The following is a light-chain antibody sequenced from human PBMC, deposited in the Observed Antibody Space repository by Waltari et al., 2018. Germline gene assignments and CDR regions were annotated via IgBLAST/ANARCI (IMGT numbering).Light chain of an antibody. CDR1: SGHSSNI. CDR3: QTGGHGTWV. V-gene: IGLV4-69*01. Sequence: QLVLTQSPSAPASLGASVKPTCPLSSGHSSNIVARPQQQPEKGPRYLMKVNSDGSHTKGDEIPDRFSGSSSGAERYLTISSLQSEDEADYYCQTGGHGTWVFGGGTKLTVL. J-gene: IGLJ3*02. CDR2: VNSDGSH.